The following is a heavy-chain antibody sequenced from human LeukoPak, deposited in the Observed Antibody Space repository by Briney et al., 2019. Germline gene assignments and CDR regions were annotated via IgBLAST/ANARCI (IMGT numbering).Heavy chain of an antibody. D-gene: IGHD1-1*01. J-gene: IGHJ6*02. Sequence: SGGSLRLSCAASGFTFSSYAMSWVRQAPGKGLEWVSAISGSGGSTYHADSVKGRFTISRDNSKNTLYLQMNSLRAEDTAVYYCVQQESYYYGMDVWGQGTTVTVSS. CDR3: VQQESYYYGMDV. CDR1: GFTFSSYA. CDR2: ISGSGGST. V-gene: IGHV3-23*01.